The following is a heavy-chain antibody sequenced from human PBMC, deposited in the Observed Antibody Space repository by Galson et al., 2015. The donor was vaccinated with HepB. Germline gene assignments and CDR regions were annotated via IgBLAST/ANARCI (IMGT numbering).Heavy chain of an antibody. CDR1: GYSFTSYG. CDR3: ARDTAAADPPHFDY. J-gene: IGHJ4*02. D-gene: IGHD6-13*01. CDR2: ISPYNANT. Sequence: SVKVSCKASGYSFTSYGVSWVRQAPGQGLQWMGWISPYNANTIYAQKIQGRVTMTTDTSASTAYMELRSLTSDDTAVYYCARDTAAADPPHFDYWGQGTLVTVSS. V-gene: IGHV1-18*01.